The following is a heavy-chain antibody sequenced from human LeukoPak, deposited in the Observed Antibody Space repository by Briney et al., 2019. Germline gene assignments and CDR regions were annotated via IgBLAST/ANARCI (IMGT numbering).Heavy chain of an antibody. CDR3: ARFDSSSSLDY. J-gene: IGHJ4*02. V-gene: IGHV4-61*01. Sequence: SETLSLTCTVSGGSVSSGSYCWSWIRQPPGKGLEWIGYIYYSGSTNYNPSLKSRVTISVDTSKNQFSLKLSSVTAADTAVYYCARFDSSSSLDYWGQGTLVTVSS. CDR1: GGSVSSGSYC. CDR2: IYYSGST. D-gene: IGHD6-6*01.